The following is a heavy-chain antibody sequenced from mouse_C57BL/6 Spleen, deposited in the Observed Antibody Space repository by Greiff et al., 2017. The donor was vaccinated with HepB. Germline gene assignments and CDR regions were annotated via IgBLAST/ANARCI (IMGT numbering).Heavy chain of an antibody. Sequence: EVQLQQSGAELVRPGASVKLSCTASGFNINDDYMHWVKQRPEQGLEWIGWIDPENGDTEYASKFQGKATITADTSSNTAYLQLSSLTSEDTAVYYCTTETWFAYWGKGTLVTVSA. CDR3: TTETWFAY. V-gene: IGHV14-4*01. CDR2: IDPENGDT. CDR1: GFNINDDY. J-gene: IGHJ3*01.